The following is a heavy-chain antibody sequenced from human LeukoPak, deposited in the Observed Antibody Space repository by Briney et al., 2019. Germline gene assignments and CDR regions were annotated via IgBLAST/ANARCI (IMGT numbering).Heavy chain of an antibody. V-gene: IGHV3-30-3*01. CDR1: GFTFSSYA. CDR2: ISYDGSNK. J-gene: IGHJ6*02. Sequence: GRSLRLSCAASGFTFSSYAMHWVRQAPGKGLEWVAVISYDGSNKYYADSVKGRFTTSRDNSKNTLYLQMNSLRAEDTAVYYCARDLRFLEWLSSDYYYGMDVWGQGTTVTVSS. CDR3: ARDLRFLEWLSSDYYYGMDV. D-gene: IGHD3-3*01.